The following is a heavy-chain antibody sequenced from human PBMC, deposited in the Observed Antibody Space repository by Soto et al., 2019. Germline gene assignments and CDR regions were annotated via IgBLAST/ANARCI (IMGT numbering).Heavy chain of an antibody. CDR1: GYTFSYFW. D-gene: IGHD3-16*01. V-gene: IGHV3-74*01. CDR2: INGEGTIT. CDR3: TKDTFGAEEY. Sequence: EVQLVESGGGLVQPGGSLRLSCAASGYTFSYFWMHWVRQVPGKGLMWVSRINGEGTITNYADSVKGRVTISRDNAKNTLFLPMNRLRAEDTAIYYCTKDTFGAEEYWGQGTLVAVSS. J-gene: IGHJ4*02.